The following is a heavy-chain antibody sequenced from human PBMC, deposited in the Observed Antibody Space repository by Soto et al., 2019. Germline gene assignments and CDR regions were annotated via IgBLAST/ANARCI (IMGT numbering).Heavy chain of an antibody. D-gene: IGHD1-26*01. CDR1: GGTFSSYA. CDR3: AGSTGIVGVTGWFDP. J-gene: IGHJ5*02. Sequence: QVQLVQSGAEVKKPGSSVKVSCKASGGTFSSYAISWVRQASGQGLEWVGGIIPIFGTANYAQKFQGRVTVTADEPTSKAYMERSSVRAEDTAVYYCAGSTGIVGVTGWFDPWGQGTLVTVSS. V-gene: IGHV1-69*12. CDR2: IIPIFGTA.